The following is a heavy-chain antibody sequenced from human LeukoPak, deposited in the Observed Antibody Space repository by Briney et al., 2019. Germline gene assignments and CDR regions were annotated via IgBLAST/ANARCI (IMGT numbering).Heavy chain of an antibody. CDR1: GFTFSSYA. D-gene: IGHD3-3*01. CDR2: ISGSGGST. J-gene: IGHJ4*02. CDR3: AKDGAKLEWLLYGYYFDY. V-gene: IGHV3-23*01. Sequence: GGSLRLSCAASGFTFSSYAMSWVRQAPGKGLEWVSAISGSGGSTYYADSVKGRFTISRDNSKNTLYLQMNSLIAEDTAVYYCAKDGAKLEWLLYGYYFDYWGQGTLVTVSS.